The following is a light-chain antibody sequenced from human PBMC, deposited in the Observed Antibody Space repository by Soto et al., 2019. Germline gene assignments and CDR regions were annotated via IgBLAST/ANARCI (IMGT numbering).Light chain of an antibody. V-gene: IGKV3-20*01. CDR2: ATS. CDR1: QSVTSTY. Sequence: EVVLTQSPDTLSLSPGERATLSCRASQSVTSTYFAWYQQKPGQAPRLLIFATSTRATGIPDRFSGGGSGTDFTLTISRLETVDFAVYYCHPYGSSPRTFGQGTKVEVK. J-gene: IGKJ1*01. CDR3: HPYGSSPRT.